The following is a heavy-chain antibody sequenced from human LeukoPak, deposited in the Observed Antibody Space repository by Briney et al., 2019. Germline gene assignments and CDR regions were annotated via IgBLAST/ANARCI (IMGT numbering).Heavy chain of an antibody. CDR3: ARGGYYYLDV. CDR1: GGSISSGSYY. Sequence: SETLSLTCTVSGGSISSGSYYWSWIRQPAGKGLEWIGSIYYSGSTYYNPSLKSRVTISVDTSKNQFSLKLSSVTAADTAVYYCARGGYYYLDVWGKGTTVTVSS. CDR2: IYYSGST. J-gene: IGHJ6*03. V-gene: IGHV4-39*07.